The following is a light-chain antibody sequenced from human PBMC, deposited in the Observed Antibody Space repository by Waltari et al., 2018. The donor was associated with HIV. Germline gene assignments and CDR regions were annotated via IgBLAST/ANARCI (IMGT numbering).Light chain of an antibody. CDR1: TSDIPDFNF. CDR2: EVF. J-gene: IGLJ3*02. V-gene: IGLV2-14*01. Sequence: HSALTKPASVSGSPGQSITIPCSGPTSDIPDFNFVSWYQQSPGRAPKLIIFEVFSRPSGVSVRFSGSKSVATASLTISALRAYDEADYFCISYSPRGFVLFGGGTKVTVL. CDR3: ISYSPRGFVL.